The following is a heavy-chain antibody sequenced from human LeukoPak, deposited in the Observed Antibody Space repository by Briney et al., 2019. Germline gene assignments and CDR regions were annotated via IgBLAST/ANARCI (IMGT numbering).Heavy chain of an antibody. D-gene: IGHD6-13*01. V-gene: IGHV3-7*01. CDR3: AAKHSSWYSGFDY. CDR2: IKQDGSEK. Sequence: GGSLRLSCAASGFTFSSYWMSWVRQAPGKGLEWVANIKQDGSEKYYADSVKGRFTISRGNAKNSLYLQKNSLTAEDTAVYYCAAKHSSWYSGFDYWGQGTLVTVSS. CDR1: GFTFSSYW. J-gene: IGHJ4*02.